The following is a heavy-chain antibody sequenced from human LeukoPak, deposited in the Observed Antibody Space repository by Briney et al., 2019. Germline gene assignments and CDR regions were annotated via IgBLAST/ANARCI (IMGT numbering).Heavy chain of an antibody. CDR3: ARASVRFLEWLPYFDY. V-gene: IGHV3-21*01. CDR1: GFTFSSYS. D-gene: IGHD3-3*01. CDR2: ISSSSSYI. J-gene: IGHJ4*02. Sequence: GGSLRLSCAASGFTFSSYSMNWVRQAPGKGLEWVSSISSSSSYIYYADSVKGRFTISRDNAKNSLYLQMNSLRAEDTAVYYCARASVRFLEWLPYFDYWGQGTLVTVSS.